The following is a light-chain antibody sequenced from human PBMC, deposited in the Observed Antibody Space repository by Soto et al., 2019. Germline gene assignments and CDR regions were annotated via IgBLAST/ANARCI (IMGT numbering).Light chain of an antibody. J-gene: IGKJ1*01. CDR3: QQYGSSRT. CDR2: GAS. CDR1: QTLNSRH. V-gene: IGKV3-20*01. Sequence: EIVLTQLPGTLSLSPGERATLSCIAFQTLNSRHLAWYQLKPCQAPRLLMYGASSRSTDIPDRFSGSGSGTDFTLTISTLEPEDFALYYCQQYGSSRTFGQGTEVDI.